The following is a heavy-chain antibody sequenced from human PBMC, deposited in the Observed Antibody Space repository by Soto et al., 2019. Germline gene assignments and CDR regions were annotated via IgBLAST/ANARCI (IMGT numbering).Heavy chain of an antibody. CDR2: IYYSGST. CDR1: GGSISSYY. D-gene: IGHD5-12*01. J-gene: IGHJ6*02. V-gene: IGHV4-59*01. Sequence: SETLSLTCTVPGGSISSYYWSWIRQPPGKGLEWIGYIYYSGSTNYNPSLKSRVTISVDTSKNQFSLKLSSVTAADTAVYYCARDRGYGGNSEGYYYYGMDVWGQGTTVTVSS. CDR3: ARDRGYGGNSEGYYYYGMDV.